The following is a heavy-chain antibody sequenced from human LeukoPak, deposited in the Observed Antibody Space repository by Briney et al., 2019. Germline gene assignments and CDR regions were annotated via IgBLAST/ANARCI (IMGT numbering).Heavy chain of an antibody. CDR1: GFTVSSNY. D-gene: IGHD2-21*02. V-gene: IGHV3-66*02. J-gene: IGHJ4*02. CDR2: IYSGGST. CDR3: ARDWGDPSAAFDY. Sequence: GGSLRLSCAASGFTVSSNYMSWVRQAPGKGLEWVSVIYSGGSTYYADSVKGRFTISRDNSKNTLYLQMNSLRAEDTAVYYCARDWGDPSAAFDYWGRGTLVTVSS.